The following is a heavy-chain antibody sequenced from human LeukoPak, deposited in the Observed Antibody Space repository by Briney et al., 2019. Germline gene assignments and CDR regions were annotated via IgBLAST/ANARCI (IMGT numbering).Heavy chain of an antibody. J-gene: IGHJ4*02. D-gene: IGHD6-6*01. CDR1: GFTFSSYS. V-gene: IGHV3-21*01. Sequence: GGSLRLSCAASGFTFSSYSMNWVRQAPGKGLEWVSSISSSSSCIYYADSVKGRFTISRDNAKNSLYLQMNSLRAEDTAVYYCAREVSATARRDYWGQGTLVTVSS. CDR3: AREVSATARRDY. CDR2: ISSSSSCI.